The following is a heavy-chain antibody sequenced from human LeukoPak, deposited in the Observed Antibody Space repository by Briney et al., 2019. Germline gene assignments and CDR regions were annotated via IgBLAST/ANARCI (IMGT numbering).Heavy chain of an antibody. V-gene: IGHV4-34*01. CDR3: ARGATPVYYDFWSGYRFDY. J-gene: IGHJ4*02. CDR1: GGSFSGYY. CDR2: INHSGST. Sequence: SETLSLTCAVYGGSFSGYYWSWIRQPPGKGLEWIGEINHSGSTNYHPSLKSRVTISVDTSKNQFSLKLSSVTAADTAVYYCARGATPVYYDFWSGYRFDYWGQGTLVTVSS. D-gene: IGHD3-3*01.